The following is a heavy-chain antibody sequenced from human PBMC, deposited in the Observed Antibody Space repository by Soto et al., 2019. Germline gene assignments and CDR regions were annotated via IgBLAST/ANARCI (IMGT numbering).Heavy chain of an antibody. CDR3: ARAIPTFGPHFDY. Sequence: EVQLLDSGGGLVQPGGSLILSCAASGFTFSNYPMTWVRQAPGEGLDWVSTIAEDGGNTYHAVSDKGRFTIYRDYSENTLYLQMNSLRVEDTAVYYCARAIPTFGPHFDYWGQGILVTVSS. CDR1: GFTFSNYP. D-gene: IGHD2-2*01. J-gene: IGHJ4*02. V-gene: IGHV3-23*01. CDR2: IAEDGGNT.